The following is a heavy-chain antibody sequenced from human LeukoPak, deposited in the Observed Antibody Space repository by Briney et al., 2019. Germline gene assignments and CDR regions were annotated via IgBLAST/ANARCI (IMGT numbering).Heavy chain of an antibody. J-gene: IGHJ6*04. CDR1: GFTFDDYA. D-gene: IGHD3-10*02. Sequence: GGSLRLSCAASGFTFDDYAMHWVRQPPGEGLEWVSDISWDGRVTYYADSVRGRFTISRDNSRNSLYLQMNSLRAEDTAVYYCAELGITMIGGVWGKGTTVTISS. V-gene: IGHV3-43D*03. CDR2: ISWDGRVT. CDR3: AELGITMIGGV.